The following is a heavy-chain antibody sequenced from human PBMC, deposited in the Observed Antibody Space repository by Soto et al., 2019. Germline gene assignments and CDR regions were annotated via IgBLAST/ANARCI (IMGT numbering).Heavy chain of an antibody. Sequence: EVQLVESGGGLVQPGGSLRLSCAASGFTFNRYWMKWVRQAPGRGLEWMGNINQDGSEKHYVDSVKGRFTISRDNAQDSVYLQMNSLKAEDTAMYYCARGGYDYSNPFDYWGQGTLVTVSS. V-gene: IGHV3-7*04. CDR2: INQDGSEK. J-gene: IGHJ4*02. D-gene: IGHD4-4*01. CDR1: GFTFNRYW. CDR3: ARGGYDYSNPFDY.